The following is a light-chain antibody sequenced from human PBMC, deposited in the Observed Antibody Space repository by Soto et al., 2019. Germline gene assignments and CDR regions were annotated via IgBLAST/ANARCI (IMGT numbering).Light chain of an antibody. CDR2: AAS. CDR3: QQLRSYPST. Sequence: DIQMTKSPSTLSGSVGDRVTITCRASQTISSWLAWYQQKPGKAPKLLIYAASILQSGVPSRFSGSGFGTDFTLTISSLQAEDFASYFCQQLRSYPSTVGGGTKVDIK. V-gene: IGKV1-5*01. CDR1: QTISSW. J-gene: IGKJ4*01.